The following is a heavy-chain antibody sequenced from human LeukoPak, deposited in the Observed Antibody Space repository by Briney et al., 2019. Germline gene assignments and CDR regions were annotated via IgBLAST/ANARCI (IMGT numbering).Heavy chain of an antibody. CDR3: ASGDYYGSGSYYPRDY. V-gene: IGHV3-30*04. J-gene: IGHJ4*02. Sequence: GGSLRLSCAASGFTFSSYAMHWVRQAPGKGLEWVAVISYDGSNKYYADSVKGQFTISRDNSKNTLYLQMNSLRAEDTAVYYCASGDYYGSGSYYPRDYWGQGTLVTVSS. D-gene: IGHD3-10*01. CDR1: GFTFSSYA. CDR2: ISYDGSNK.